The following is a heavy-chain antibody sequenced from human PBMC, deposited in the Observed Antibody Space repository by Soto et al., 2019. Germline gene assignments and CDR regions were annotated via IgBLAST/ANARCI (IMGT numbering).Heavy chain of an antibody. D-gene: IGHD3-10*01. CDR3: ARGRRMVRGVIVPFDY. CDR1: GGSFSGYY. Sequence: QVQLQQWGAGLLKPSETLSLTCAVYGGSFSGYYWSWIRQPPGKGLEWIGEINHSGSTNYNPSLKSLVTISVDTSKNQFSLKLSSVTAADTAVYYCARGRRMVRGVIVPFDYWGQGTLVTVSS. J-gene: IGHJ4*02. V-gene: IGHV4-34*01. CDR2: INHSGST.